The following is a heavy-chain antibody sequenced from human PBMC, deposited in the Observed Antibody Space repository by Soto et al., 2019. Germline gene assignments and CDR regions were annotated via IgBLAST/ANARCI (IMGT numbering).Heavy chain of an antibody. CDR3: ARDNAKNTLYLQMNSLRADDTAVYYCARGYCSAAGCYIHYYYGMDV. CDR2: ISFDGRSK. J-gene: IGHJ6*02. D-gene: IGHD2-2*02. Sequence: GGSLRLSCAASGFPFSRYTMHWPRRAPGKGLEGEGIISFDGRSKYYADWLKGRIVISRDNSKDSLYLQMDTLRPDDTAIYYCARDNAKNTLYLQMNSLRADDTAVYYCARGYCSAAGCYIHYYYGMDVWGQGTTVTVSS. V-gene: IGHV3-30*09. CDR1: GFPFSRYT.